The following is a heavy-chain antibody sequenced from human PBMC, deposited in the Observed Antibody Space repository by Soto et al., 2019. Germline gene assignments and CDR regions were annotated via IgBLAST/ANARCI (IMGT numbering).Heavy chain of an antibody. D-gene: IGHD6-6*01. Sequence: QVQLVESGGGLVKPGGSLRLSCAASGFTFSDYYMNWIRQAPGKGLEWVSYISSGAITIYYADSVKGRFTISRDNAKNPLYLQMNSLRAEDTAVYYCAGLYSSSSVEFWGQGTLVTVSS. V-gene: IGHV3-11*01. CDR2: ISSGAITI. CDR1: GFTFSDYY. CDR3: AGLYSSSSVEF. J-gene: IGHJ4*02.